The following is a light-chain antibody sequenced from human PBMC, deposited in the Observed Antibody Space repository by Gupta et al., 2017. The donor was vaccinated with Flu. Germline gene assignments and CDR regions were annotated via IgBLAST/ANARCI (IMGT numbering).Light chain of an antibody. CDR1: QTVTNKF. Sequence: ELVLTQSPGTLSLSPGERATLSCRASQTVTNKFLAWYQPKPGQGPRLLLYGASSRAIGIPDRFNGSGSGRDFPLTIRRLAPEDFAVYCCLQESSSPRTFGQGTKVEI. V-gene: IGKV3-20*01. J-gene: IGKJ1*01. CDR3: LQESSSPRT. CDR2: GAS.